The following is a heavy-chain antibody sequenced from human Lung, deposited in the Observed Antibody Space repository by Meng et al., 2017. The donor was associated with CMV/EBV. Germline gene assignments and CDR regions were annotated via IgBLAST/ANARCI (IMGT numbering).Heavy chain of an antibody. V-gene: IGHV4-4*02. CDR3: ARVGQWLPIDY. CDR2: IYHSGST. CDR1: GGSISSSNW. J-gene: IGHJ4*02. D-gene: IGHD6-19*01. Sequence: GRVQEWGPGLVKPAGTLSLTCAVSGGSISSSNWWSWVRQPPGKGLEWIGEIYHSGSTNYNPSLKSRVTISVDKSKNQFSLNLSSVTAADTAVYYCARVGQWLPIDYWGQGTLVTVSS.